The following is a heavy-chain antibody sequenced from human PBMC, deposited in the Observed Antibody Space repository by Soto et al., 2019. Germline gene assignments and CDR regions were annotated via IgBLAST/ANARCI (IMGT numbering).Heavy chain of an antibody. Sequence: PGGSLRLSCAASGFTFDDYAMHWVRQAPGKGLGWVSGISWNSGSIGYADSVKGRFTISRDNAKNSLYLQMNSLRAEDTALYYCAKDARVVGTHNWFDPWGQGTLVTVSS. CDR3: AKDARVVGTHNWFDP. V-gene: IGHV3-9*01. CDR2: ISWNSGSI. CDR1: GFTFDDYA. D-gene: IGHD3-22*01. J-gene: IGHJ5*02.